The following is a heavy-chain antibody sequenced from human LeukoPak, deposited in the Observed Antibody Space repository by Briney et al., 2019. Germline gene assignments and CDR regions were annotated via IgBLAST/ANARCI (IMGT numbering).Heavy chain of an antibody. D-gene: IGHD3-22*01. CDR2: ISGSGAGT. V-gene: IGHV3-23*01. J-gene: IGHJ4*02. Sequence: PGGSLRLSCAASRFTFSNAWMSWVRQAPGKGLEWVSGISGSGAGTYYADSVKGRFTISRDNSKNTLYLQMNSLRAEDTAVYYCARDSSGYNSNFDYWGQGTLVTVSS. CDR3: ARDSSGYNSNFDY. CDR1: RFTFSNAW.